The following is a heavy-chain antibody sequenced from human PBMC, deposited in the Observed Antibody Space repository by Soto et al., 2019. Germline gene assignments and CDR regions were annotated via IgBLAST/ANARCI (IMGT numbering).Heavy chain of an antibody. CDR2: IKHDTSEA. Sequence: GGSLRRSCAASGFKFSDYGMNWVRQAPGKGLEWVGNIKHDTSEAHYADSVKGRFTITRDNIKNFLFLQMNGLRSDDTASYYCARDGLLFSGPYRPSRFGYCRLRTLVTACS. J-gene: IGHJ4*02. V-gene: IGHV3-7*03. CDR3: ARDGLLFSGPYRPSRFGY. CDR1: GFKFSDYG. D-gene: IGHD3-16*02.